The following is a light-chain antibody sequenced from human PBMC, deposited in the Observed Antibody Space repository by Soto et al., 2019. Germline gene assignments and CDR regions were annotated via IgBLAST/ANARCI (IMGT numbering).Light chain of an antibody. V-gene: IGLV2-11*01. Sequence: QSVLTQPRSVSGSPGQSVTISCTGTSSDVGGYNYVSWYQQHPGKAPKLMIYDVSQRPSGVPGRFSGSKSGNTASLTISGLQAEDEADYYCCSYAGSYTYVFGTGTKLTVL. CDR2: DVS. CDR1: SSDVGGYNY. CDR3: CSYAGSYTYV. J-gene: IGLJ1*01.